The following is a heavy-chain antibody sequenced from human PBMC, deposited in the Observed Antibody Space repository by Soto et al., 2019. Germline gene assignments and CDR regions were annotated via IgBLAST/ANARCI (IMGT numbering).Heavy chain of an antibody. CDR1: GYSFTSYW. Sequence: GESLKISCKGSGYSFTSYWIGWVRQMPGKGLEWMGIIYPGDSDTRYSPSFQGQVTISADKSISTAYLQWSSLKASDTAMYYCARQGIAAAAIYTRRFYYGMDVWGQGTTVTVSS. CDR2: IYPGDSDT. J-gene: IGHJ6*02. V-gene: IGHV5-51*01. CDR3: ARQGIAAAAIYTRRFYYGMDV. D-gene: IGHD6-13*01.